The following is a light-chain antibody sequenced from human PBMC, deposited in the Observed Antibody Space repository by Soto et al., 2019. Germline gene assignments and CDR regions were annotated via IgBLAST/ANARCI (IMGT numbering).Light chain of an antibody. CDR3: ASWDDRLKGYV. V-gene: IGLV1-44*01. CDR1: RSNIGSNS. J-gene: IGLJ1*01. CDR2: IND. Sequence: QSVLTQPPSVSWTPGHVVIISCSGSRSNIGSNSVNWYQQLPGTAPKLLIYINDQRPSGAPDRFSGSTSGTSVSLAISGLQSEDEADYYCASWDDRLKGYVFGTGTKVTXL.